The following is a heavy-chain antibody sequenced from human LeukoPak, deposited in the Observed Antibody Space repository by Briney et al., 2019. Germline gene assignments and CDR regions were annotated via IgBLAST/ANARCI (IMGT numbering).Heavy chain of an antibody. CDR3: ARERRGVDTAMVPDY. Sequence: ASVKVSCKASGYTFTSYYMHWVRQAPGQGLESMGIINPSGGSTSYAQKFQGRVTMTRDTSTCTVYMELSSLRSEDTAVYYCARERRGVDTAMVPDYWGQGTLVTVSS. J-gene: IGHJ4*02. CDR1: GYTFTSYY. V-gene: IGHV1-46*03. D-gene: IGHD5-18*01. CDR2: INPSGGST.